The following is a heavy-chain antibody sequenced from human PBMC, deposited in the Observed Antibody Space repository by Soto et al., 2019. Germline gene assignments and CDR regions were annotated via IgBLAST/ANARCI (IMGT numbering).Heavy chain of an antibody. V-gene: IGHV1-2*04. CDR1: GYTVTVYY. CDR3: ARVTDYGGNLKGYYGMDV. CDR2: INPNSGGT. J-gene: IGHJ6*02. Sequence: VKVSCKASGYTVTVYYMHWVRQATGRGVEWMGWINPNSGGTNYAQKFQGWVTMTRDTSISTAYMELSRLRSDDTAVYYCARVTDYGGNLKGYYGMDVWGQGTTVTVSS. D-gene: IGHD4-17*01.